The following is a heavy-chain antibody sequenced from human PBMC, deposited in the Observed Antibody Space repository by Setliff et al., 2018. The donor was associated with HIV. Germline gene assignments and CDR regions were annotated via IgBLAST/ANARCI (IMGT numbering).Heavy chain of an antibody. V-gene: IGHV3-30*19. J-gene: IGHJ4*02. CDR3: ASARITTGGTSTSFDF. D-gene: IGHD1-7*01. CDR1: GFTFTTFG. CDR2: VSFDGSNS. Sequence: GGSLRLSCAASGFTFTTFGMHCVRQAPGKGLEWVAFVSFDGSNSYYADSVRGRFTISRDNSKNTLYLQLNSLRPDDTGVYYCASARITTGGTSTSFDFWGQGTLVTVSS.